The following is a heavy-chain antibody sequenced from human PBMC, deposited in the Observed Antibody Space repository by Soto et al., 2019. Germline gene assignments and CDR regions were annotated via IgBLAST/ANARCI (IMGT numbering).Heavy chain of an antibody. CDR3: ARDLRYDCTNGVCHREEFDY. V-gene: IGHV1-8*01. J-gene: IGHJ4*02. CDR1: GYTFTSYD. D-gene: IGHD2-8*01. CDR2: MNPNSGNT. Sequence: ASVKVSCKASGYTFTSYDINWVRQATGQGLEWMGWMNPNSGNTGYAQKFQGRVTMTRNTSISTAYMELSSLRSEDTAVYYCARDLRYDCTNGVCHREEFDYWGQGTLVTVSS.